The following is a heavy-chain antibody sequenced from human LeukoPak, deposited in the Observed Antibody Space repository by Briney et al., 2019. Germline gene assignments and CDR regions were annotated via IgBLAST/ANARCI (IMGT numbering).Heavy chain of an antibody. J-gene: IGHJ1*01. CDR2: IYRDGTT. CDR3: VNTAAVV. V-gene: IGHV3-66*01. Sequence: GESLRLSCGASGFTVSSNYMSWVRQAPGKGLEWVSVIYRDGTTYYADSVKGRFTISRDNSKNTIYLQMRTLRAEDTAVYYCVNTAAVVWGQGTLVTVSS. D-gene: IGHD6-13*01. CDR1: GFTVSSNY.